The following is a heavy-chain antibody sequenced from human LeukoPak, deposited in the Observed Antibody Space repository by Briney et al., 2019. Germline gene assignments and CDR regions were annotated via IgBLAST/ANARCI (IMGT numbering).Heavy chain of an antibody. Sequence: SETLSLTCTVSGGSISSITYYWGWIRQPPGKGLEWVGHMYYRGNTFYNPSLKSRVTISVDTSKNQFSLKLRSVTAADTAVYYCCLGVVATTGWFDPWGQGTLVTVSS. CDR2: MYYRGNT. V-gene: IGHV4-39*07. D-gene: IGHD2-15*01. J-gene: IGHJ5*02. CDR3: CLGVVATTGWFDP. CDR1: GGSISSITYY.